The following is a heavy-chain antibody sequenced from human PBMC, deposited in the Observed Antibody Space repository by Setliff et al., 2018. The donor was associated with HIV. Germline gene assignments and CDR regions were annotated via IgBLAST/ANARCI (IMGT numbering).Heavy chain of an antibody. Sequence: APVKVSCKASGYTFTSYAMNWVRQAPGQGLEWMGWINTNTGNPTYAQGFTGRFVFSLDTSVSTAYLQISSLKAEDTAVYYCARDLKRPNSNFWGGYPIPFDSWG. CDR1: GYTFTSYA. CDR3: ARDLKRPNSNFWGGYPIPFDS. J-gene: IGHJ4*01. CDR2: INTNTGNP. V-gene: IGHV7-4-1*02. D-gene: IGHD3-3*01.